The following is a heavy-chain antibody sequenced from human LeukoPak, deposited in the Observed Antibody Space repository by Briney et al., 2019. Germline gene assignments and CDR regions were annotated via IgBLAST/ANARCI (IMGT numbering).Heavy chain of an antibody. V-gene: IGHV3-23*01. CDR2: ISDSGGST. D-gene: IGHD6-19*01. CDR1: GFTFSSYA. J-gene: IGHJ4*02. Sequence: GGSLRLSCAASGFTFSSYAMSWVRQAPGKGLEWVSAISDSGGSTYYADSVRGRFTISRDNSKNTLYLQMNSLRAEDTAVYYCAKNPPTTYSSGWYGRFDYWGQGTLVTVSS. CDR3: AKNPPTTYSSGWYGRFDY.